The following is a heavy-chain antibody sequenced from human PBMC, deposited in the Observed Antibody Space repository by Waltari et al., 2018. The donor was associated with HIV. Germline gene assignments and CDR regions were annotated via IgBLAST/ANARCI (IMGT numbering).Heavy chain of an antibody. CDR3: AKTGYGDYRRDD. Sequence: QVQLVESGGGVVQPGRSLRLACAASGFTFRSDGMHWVRQAPGKGLEWVAVISYDGSNKFYTDSVKGRFTISRDNSKNTLYLQMNSLRAEDTAVYYCAKTGYGDYRRDDWGQGTLVTVSS. J-gene: IGHJ4*02. D-gene: IGHD4-17*01. CDR1: GFTFRSDG. V-gene: IGHV3-30*18. CDR2: ISYDGSNK.